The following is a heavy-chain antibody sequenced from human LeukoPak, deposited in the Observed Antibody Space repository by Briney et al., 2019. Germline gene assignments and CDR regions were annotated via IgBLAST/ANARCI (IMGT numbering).Heavy chain of an antibody. CDR3: TQSNC. V-gene: IGHV3-73*01. CDR1: GFTFSGSP. CDR2: IRSKADNYAT. Sequence: PGGSLRLSCAASGFTFSGSPVLWVRQASGKGLEWVGRIRSKADNYATAYAASVQGRCTISRDDSKSTAYLQLNSLKTEDTAVYYCTQSNCWGQGALVTVSS. J-gene: IGHJ4*02.